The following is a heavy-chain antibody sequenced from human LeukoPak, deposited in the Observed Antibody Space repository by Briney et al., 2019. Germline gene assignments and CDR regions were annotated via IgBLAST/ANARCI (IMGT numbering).Heavy chain of an antibody. V-gene: IGHV3-30*02. Sequence: GALRLSCAASGFTFSSYGMHWVRQAPGKGLEWVAFIGYDGSKMYYVDSVKGRFTISRDDSENTLYLQMNSLRTEDTALYYCAKDNRNYYIDYWGQGTLVTVSS. D-gene: IGHD3-10*01. CDR1: GFTFSSYG. CDR2: IGYDGSKM. CDR3: AKDNRNYYIDY. J-gene: IGHJ4*02.